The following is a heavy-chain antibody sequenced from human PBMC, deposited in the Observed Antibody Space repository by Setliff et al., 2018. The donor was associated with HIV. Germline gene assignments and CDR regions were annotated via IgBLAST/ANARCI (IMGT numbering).Heavy chain of an antibody. CDR2: INPNDGDT. D-gene: IGHD6-19*01. Sequence: ASVKVSCKASGYIFTGYYTHWVRQAPGQGLEWMGRINPNDGDTNSAQKFQGRVTMTRDTSISTAYMELSRLRSDDTAVYYCARDRWVWGGSDSGYYYYFMDVWGKGTTVTVSS. CDR1: GYIFTGYY. CDR3: ARDRWVWGGSDSGYYYYFMDV. J-gene: IGHJ6*03. V-gene: IGHV1-2*06.